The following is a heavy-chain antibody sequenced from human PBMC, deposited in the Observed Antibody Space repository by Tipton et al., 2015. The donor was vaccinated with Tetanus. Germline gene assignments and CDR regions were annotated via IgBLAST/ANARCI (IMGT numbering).Heavy chain of an antibody. CDR3: AKTILNDYVAA. J-gene: IGHJ4*02. V-gene: IGHV3-23*03. CDR1: GFTFSNYA. D-gene: IGHD4-17*01. CDR2: IYSGGTT. Sequence: SLRLSCAASGFTFSNYAMSWVRQAPGEGLEWVSIIYSGGTTYYADSVKGRFTISRDNSRNTLYLQMSSLRAEDTAVYYCAKTILNDYVAAWGQGTLVTVSS.